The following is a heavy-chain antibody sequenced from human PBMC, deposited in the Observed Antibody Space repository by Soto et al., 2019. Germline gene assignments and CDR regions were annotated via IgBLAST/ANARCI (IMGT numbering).Heavy chain of an antibody. D-gene: IGHD3-10*01. J-gene: IGHJ3*02. CDR2: MNPNSGNT. CDR3: ARGMNYYDAGDEAVDI. Sequence: QVQLVQSGAEVKKPGASVKVSCKASGYTFTSYDINWVRQAPGQGLEWMGWMNPNSGNTGYAQKFQGRVTMTRNTSISTAYIDLSTLSSEDTAVYYFARGMNYYDAGDEAVDIWGQGTMVTVSS. V-gene: IGHV1-8*01. CDR1: GYTFTSYD.